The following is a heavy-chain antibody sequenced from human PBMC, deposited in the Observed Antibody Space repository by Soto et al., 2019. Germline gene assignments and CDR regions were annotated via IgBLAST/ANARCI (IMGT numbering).Heavy chain of an antibody. Sequence: ASVKVSCKASGYTFTSYGISWVRQAPGQGLEWMGWISAYNGNTNYAQKLQGRVTMTTDTSTSTAYMELRSLRSDDTAVYYCARDQSAVYYDSSGYWDYWGQGTLVTVS. CDR2: ISAYNGNT. J-gene: IGHJ4*02. D-gene: IGHD3-22*01. CDR3: ARDQSAVYYDSSGYWDY. V-gene: IGHV1-18*01. CDR1: GYTFTSYG.